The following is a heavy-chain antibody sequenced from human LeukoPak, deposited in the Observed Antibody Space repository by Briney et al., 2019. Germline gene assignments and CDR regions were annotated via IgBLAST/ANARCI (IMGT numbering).Heavy chain of an antibody. CDR3: ARETPAVRNNCFDP. CDR2: IYYSGST. V-gene: IGHV4-39*02. CDR1: GGSISSSSYY. D-gene: IGHD2-2*01. Sequence: SETLSLTCTVSGGSISSSSYYWGWIRQPPGKGLEWIGSIYYSGSTYYNTSLRSRVTISIDTSRNQFSLKVTSVTAADTAVYYCARETPAVRNNCFDPWGQGTLVTVSS. J-gene: IGHJ5*02.